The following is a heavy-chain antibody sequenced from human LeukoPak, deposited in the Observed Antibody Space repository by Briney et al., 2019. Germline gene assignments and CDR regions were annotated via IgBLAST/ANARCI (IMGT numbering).Heavy chain of an antibody. J-gene: IGHJ4*02. CDR3: VRDHSWAFDY. D-gene: IGHD2-15*01. CDR1: GFTFSTYS. CDR2: ISSSRTFI. Sequence: PGGSLRLSCAASGFTFSTYSMNWVRQAPGKGLEWIPYISSSRTFIWYADSVKGRFAISRDSAKDSLYLQMNSLRAEDTAIYYCVRDHSWAFDYWGQGTLVTVSS. V-gene: IGHV3-48*01.